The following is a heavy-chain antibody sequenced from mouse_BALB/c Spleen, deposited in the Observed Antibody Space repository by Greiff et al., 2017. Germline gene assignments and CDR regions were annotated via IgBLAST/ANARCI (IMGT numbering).Heavy chain of an antibody. CDR2: IDTSDSYT. Sequence: VQLQQPGAELVMPGASVKMSCKASGYTFTDYWMHWVKQRPGQGLEWIGAIDTSDSYTSYNQKFKGKATLTVDESSSTAYMQLSSLTSEDSAVYYCARYGNYPDYWGQGTTLTVSS. J-gene: IGHJ2*01. V-gene: IGHV1-69*01. D-gene: IGHD2-1*01. CDR1: GYTFTDYW. CDR3: ARYGNYPDY.